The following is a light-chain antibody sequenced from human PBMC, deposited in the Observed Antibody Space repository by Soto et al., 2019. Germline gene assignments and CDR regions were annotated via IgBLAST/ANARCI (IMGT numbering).Light chain of an antibody. Sequence: TLSLSPGERATLSCRASQSVSIYLAWYQQKPGQAPRLLIYDASKRVPGVPARFSGSGSGTDFTLTISSLEPEDFGVYYCQQRSNWVFGPGTKVDIK. J-gene: IGKJ3*01. CDR2: DAS. V-gene: IGKV3-11*01. CDR1: QSVSIY. CDR3: QQRSNWV.